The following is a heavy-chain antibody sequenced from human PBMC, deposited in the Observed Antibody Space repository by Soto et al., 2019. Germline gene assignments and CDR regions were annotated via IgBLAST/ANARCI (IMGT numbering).Heavy chain of an antibody. CDR2: IYYSGST. J-gene: IGHJ6*02. CDR3: ASLGDSDYYYGMDV. CDR1: GGSISSSSYY. Sequence: QLQLQESGPGLVKPSETLSLTCTVSGGSISSSSYYWGWIRQPPGKGLEWIGSIYYSGSTYYNPSLKSRVTISVDTSKNQFSLKLSSVTAADTAVYYCASLGDSDYYYGMDVWGQGTTVTVSS. D-gene: IGHD4-17*01. V-gene: IGHV4-39*01.